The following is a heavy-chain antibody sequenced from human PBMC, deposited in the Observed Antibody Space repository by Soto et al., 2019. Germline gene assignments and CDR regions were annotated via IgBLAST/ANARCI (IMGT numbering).Heavy chain of an antibody. J-gene: IGHJ6*02. CDR2: ISGTGYGT. V-gene: IGHV3-23*01. D-gene: IGHD6-19*01. Sequence: GWSLRLSCAASGFTFSNNAMNWVRQAPGKGLEWVSGISGTGYGTYYADSVKGRFTISRDTSNNTLYLQMNSLRGEDTAIYYCAKARQAQSHYYYGMDVWGQGTPVT. CDR3: AKARQAQSHYYYGMDV. CDR1: GFTFSNNA.